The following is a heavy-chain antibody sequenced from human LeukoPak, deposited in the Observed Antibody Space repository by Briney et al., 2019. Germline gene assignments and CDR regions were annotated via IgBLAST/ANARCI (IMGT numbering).Heavy chain of an antibody. Sequence: GASVKVSCKASGYTFTSYDINWVRQATGQGLEWMGWMNPNSGNTGCAQKFQGRVTMTRNTSISTAYMGLSSLRSEDTAVYYCASAPKYYGSGSYSYYYYGMDVWGQGTTVTVSS. V-gene: IGHV1-8*01. CDR3: ASAPKYYGSGSYSYYYYGMDV. CDR2: MNPNSGNT. D-gene: IGHD3-10*01. CDR1: GYTFTSYD. J-gene: IGHJ6*02.